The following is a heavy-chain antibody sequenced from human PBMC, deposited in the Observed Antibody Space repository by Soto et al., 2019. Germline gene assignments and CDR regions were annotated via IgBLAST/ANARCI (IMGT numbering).Heavy chain of an antibody. J-gene: IGHJ6*01. D-gene: IGHD3-16*01. V-gene: IGHV1-18*01. CDR3: AMVDVYVTPRPQDI. CDR2: SSTYNGKT. CDR1: WYNFTRYC. Sequence: QVQLVQSGAEVKNPGASVKVSCKASWYNFTRYCIGCDRQDPAQGLEWVGWSSTYNGKTNYAQNVQRRVNITADTYKRTAYLQMQTQRSNETAIYYCAMVDVYVTPRPQDIWGQGTTVIVSS.